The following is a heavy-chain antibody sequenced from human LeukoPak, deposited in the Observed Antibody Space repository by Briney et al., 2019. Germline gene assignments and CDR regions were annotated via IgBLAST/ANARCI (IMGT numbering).Heavy chain of an antibody. D-gene: IGHD3-10*02. CDR2: IYAGGST. Sequence: GGSLRLSCAASGFTVSSNYMSWAPQAPGKGLEWVSIIYAGGSTYHADSVKGRFTISRDNSKNTLYLQMNSLRAEDTAVYYCATNYVRYYFDYWGQGILATVSS. V-gene: IGHV3-66*01. CDR1: GFTVSSNY. CDR3: ATNYVRYYFDY. J-gene: IGHJ4*02.